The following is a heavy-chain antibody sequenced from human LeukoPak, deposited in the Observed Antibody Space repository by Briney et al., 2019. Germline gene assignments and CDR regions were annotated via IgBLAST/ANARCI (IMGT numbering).Heavy chain of an antibody. CDR2: IDPSDSYT. V-gene: IGHV5-10-1*01. CDR3: ARQGCSSTSCHPYYYYGMDV. CDR1: GYSFTSCW. Sequence: GESLKISCKGSGYSFTSCWISWVRQMPGKGLEWMGRIDPSDSYTNYSPSFQGHVTISADKSISTAYLQWSSLKASDTAMYYCARQGCSSTSCHPYYYYGMDVWGKGTTVTVSS. D-gene: IGHD2-2*01. J-gene: IGHJ6*04.